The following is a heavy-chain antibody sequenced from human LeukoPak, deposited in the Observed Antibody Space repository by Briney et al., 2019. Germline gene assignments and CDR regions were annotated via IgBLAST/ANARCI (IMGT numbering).Heavy chain of an antibody. Sequence: GGSLRLSCAASGFTFSSYAMHWVRQAPGKGLEYVSAISSNGDRTNYANSVKGRFSISRENSKNTLYLQMGSLRPEDMAVYYCATGEEWELYHWGQGTLVTVSS. CDR2: ISSNGDRT. D-gene: IGHD1-26*01. CDR3: ATGEEWELYH. V-gene: IGHV3-64*01. J-gene: IGHJ4*02. CDR1: GFTFSSYA.